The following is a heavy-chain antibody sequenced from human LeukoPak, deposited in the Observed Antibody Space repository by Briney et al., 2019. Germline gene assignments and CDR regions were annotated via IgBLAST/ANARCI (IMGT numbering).Heavy chain of an antibody. D-gene: IGHD3-10*02. Sequence: GGSLRLSCAASGFTFSSYAMSWVSQAPRKGLEWVSAISGSGGSTYYADSVKGRFTISRDNSKNTLYLQMNSLRAEDAAVYYCATTFGELLSPYFDYWGQGTLVTVSS. CDR2: ISGSGGST. CDR1: GFTFSSYA. CDR3: ATTFGELLSPYFDY. J-gene: IGHJ4*02. V-gene: IGHV3-23*01.